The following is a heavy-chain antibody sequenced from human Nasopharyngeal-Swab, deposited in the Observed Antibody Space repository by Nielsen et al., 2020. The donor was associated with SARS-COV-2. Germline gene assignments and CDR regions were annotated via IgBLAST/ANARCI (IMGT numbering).Heavy chain of an antibody. J-gene: IGHJ4*02. CDR1: GFTFSSYA. CDR3: AKSIWNNDLGGYYFDY. Sequence: GGSLRLSCAASGFTFSSYAMSWVRQAPGKGLEWVSTMTGGGGTTFYADSVKGRFTISRDNPKNTLYLQMKSLRAEDTAIYNCAKSIWNNDLGGYYFDYWGQGTLVTVSS. D-gene: IGHD1/OR15-1a*01. V-gene: IGHV3-23*01. CDR2: MTGGGGTT.